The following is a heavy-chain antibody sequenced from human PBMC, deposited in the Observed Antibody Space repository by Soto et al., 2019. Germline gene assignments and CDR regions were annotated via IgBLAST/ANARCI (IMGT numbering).Heavy chain of an antibody. Sequence: SQTLSLTCAISGDSVSSNTAAWNWIRSSPSRGLEWLGRTYYRSNWRHDYAVSVKSRITVNPDTSKNHFSLQLNAVTPDDTAVYYSARAVGGSGFVHWCQGTLLTVSS. CDR1: GDSVSSNTAA. CDR3: ARAVGGSGFVH. V-gene: IGHV6-1*01. CDR2: TYYRSNWRH. D-gene: IGHD2-15*01. J-gene: IGHJ4*02.